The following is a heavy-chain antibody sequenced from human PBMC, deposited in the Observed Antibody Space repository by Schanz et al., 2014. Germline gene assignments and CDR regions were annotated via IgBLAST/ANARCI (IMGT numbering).Heavy chain of an antibody. CDR1: GFTFGDYA. D-gene: IGHD3-10*01. Sequence: EVQLLESGGGLVQPGGSLRLSCAASGFTFGDYAMTWVRQAPGKVLEWVSAINTGVNTYYADSVKGRFTISRDNSKNTLYLQMNSLRAEDTAVYYCAKGRFGELSAFDIWGQGTMVTVSS. CDR2: INTGVNT. J-gene: IGHJ3*02. CDR3: AKGRFGELSAFDI. V-gene: IGHV3-23*01.